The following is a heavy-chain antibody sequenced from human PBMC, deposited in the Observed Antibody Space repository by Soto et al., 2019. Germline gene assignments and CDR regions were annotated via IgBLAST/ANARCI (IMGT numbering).Heavy chain of an antibody. V-gene: IGHV1-46*01. J-gene: IGHJ6*02. CDR1: GYTFTSYY. CDR2: INPSGGST. D-gene: IGHD3-10*01. Sequence: ASVKVSCKASGYTFTSYYMHWVRQAPGQGLEWMGIINPSGGSTSYAQKFQGRVTMTRDTSTSTVYMELSSLRSEDTAVYYCAREDGSGSYYKYYYYGMAVWGQGTTVTVSS. CDR3: AREDGSGSYYKYYYYGMAV.